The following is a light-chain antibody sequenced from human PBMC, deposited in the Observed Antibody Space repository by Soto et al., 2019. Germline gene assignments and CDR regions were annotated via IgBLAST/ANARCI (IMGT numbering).Light chain of an antibody. J-gene: IGLJ1*01. CDR1: GSNVGNHY. Sequence: QSVLTQPPSASAAPGQKVTISCAGRGSNVGNHYVSCYQQLPGTAPQLLIYDDNKRPAGIPDRFSGSNSATSATLGITGLQTGDEADYYCGAWDDGLSAYVFGPGTKVTVL. V-gene: IGLV1-51*01. CDR3: GAWDDGLSAYV. CDR2: DDN.